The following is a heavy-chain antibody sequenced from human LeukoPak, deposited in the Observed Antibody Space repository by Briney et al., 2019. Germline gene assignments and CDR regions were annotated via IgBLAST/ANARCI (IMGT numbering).Heavy chain of an antibody. J-gene: IGHJ6*04. V-gene: IGHV4-34*01. D-gene: IGHD3-3*01. Sequence: PSETLSLTCAVYGGSFSGYYWSWIRQPPGKGLEWIGEINHSGSTNYNPSLKSRVTISVGTSKNQFSLKLSSVTAADPAVYYCARGYTIFGVVYMDVWGKGTTVTVSS. CDR1: GGSFSGYY. CDR3: ARGYTIFGVVYMDV. CDR2: INHSGST.